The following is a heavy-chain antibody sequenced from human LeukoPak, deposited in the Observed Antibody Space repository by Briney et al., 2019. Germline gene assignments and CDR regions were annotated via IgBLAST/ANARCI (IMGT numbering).Heavy chain of an antibody. CDR1: GFTFSAYW. Sequence: GGSLRLSCAASGFTFSAYWMHWVRQTPGKELVWVSAINSDGSTTNYADSVKGRFTISRDNAKNSLYLQMNSLRAEDTAMYYCARDTRGESDYWGHGTLVTVSS. CDR2: INSDGSTT. D-gene: IGHD2-2*01. J-gene: IGHJ4*01. CDR3: ARDTRGESDY. V-gene: IGHV3-74*01.